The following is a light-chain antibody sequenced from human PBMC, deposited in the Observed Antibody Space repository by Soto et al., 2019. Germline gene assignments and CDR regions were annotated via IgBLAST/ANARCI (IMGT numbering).Light chain of an antibody. V-gene: IGKV1-5*03. CDR3: QYYNNYCWT. Sequence: DIQLTQSPSTLSASVGDRVTITCRASQSISSWLAWYHQKPGKAPKFLIYKTSNLESGVPSSFSGSGSGTEFTLTISSLQPDDFATYYCQYYNNYCWTFGQGTKVEIK. J-gene: IGKJ1*01. CDR2: KTS. CDR1: QSISSW.